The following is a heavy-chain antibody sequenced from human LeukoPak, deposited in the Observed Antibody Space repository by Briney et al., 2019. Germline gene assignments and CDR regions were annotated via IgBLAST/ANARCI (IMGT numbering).Heavy chain of an antibody. D-gene: IGHD6-19*01. Sequence: PGGSLRLSCEASGFTFSTYAMTWVRQAPGKGLEWVSSISGDGAVTYYADSVQGRFTISRDNSQNTLFLQMNSLRVEDLAIYYCARIQGSDWSWGQGTLVTVSS. CDR3: ARIQGSDWS. CDR1: GFTFSTYA. CDR2: ISGDGAVT. J-gene: IGHJ5*02. V-gene: IGHV3-23*01.